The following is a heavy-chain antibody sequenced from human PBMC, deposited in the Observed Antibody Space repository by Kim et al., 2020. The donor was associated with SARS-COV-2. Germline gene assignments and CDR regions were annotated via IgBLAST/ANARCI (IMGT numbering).Heavy chain of an antibody. D-gene: IGHD5-18*01. J-gene: IGHJ4*02. CDR2: ICYSGST. Sequence: SETLSLTCTVSGGSISSSSYYWGWIRQPPGKGLEWIGSICYSGSTYYNPSLKSRVTISVDTSKNQFSLKLSSVTAADTAVYYCARRGYSYGFGGRGGWYFDYWGQGTLVTVSS. V-gene: IGHV4-39*01. CDR1: GGSISSSSYY. CDR3: ARRGYSYGFGGRGGWYFDY.